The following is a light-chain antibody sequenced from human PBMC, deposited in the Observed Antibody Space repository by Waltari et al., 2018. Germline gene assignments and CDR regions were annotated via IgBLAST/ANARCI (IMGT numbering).Light chain of an antibody. J-gene: IGKJ4*01. Sequence: DIQMTQSPSTLSASVGDRVIVSCRASQRISKWLAWYQQKPGKAPKLLFYKASTLESGVPSRFGGSGSGTEFTLTISSLQTEDFATYYCQQYNSYSLLSFGGGTKVEIK. CDR2: KAS. V-gene: IGKV1-5*03. CDR1: QRISKW. CDR3: QQYNSYSLLS.